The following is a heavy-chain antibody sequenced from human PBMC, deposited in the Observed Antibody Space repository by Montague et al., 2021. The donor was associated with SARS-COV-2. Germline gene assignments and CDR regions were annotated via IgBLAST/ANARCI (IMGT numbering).Heavy chain of an antibody. CDR2: NYYSGST. D-gene: IGHD4-23*01. V-gene: IGHV4-39*01. J-gene: IGHJ6*02. CDR3: ARLVETDYYYYGMDV. CDR1: GGSISSSSYY. Sequence: SETLSLTCTVSGGSISSSSYYWGWIRQPPGKGLEWIGSNYYSGSTYYNPSLKSRVTISVDTSKNQFSLKLSSVTAADTAVYYCARLVETDYYYYGMDVWGQGTTVTVSS.